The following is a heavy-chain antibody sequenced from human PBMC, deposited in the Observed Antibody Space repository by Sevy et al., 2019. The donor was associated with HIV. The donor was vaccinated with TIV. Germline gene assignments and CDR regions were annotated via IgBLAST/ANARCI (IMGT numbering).Heavy chain of an antibody. Sequence: SETLSLTCTVSGGSISSSSYYWGWIRQPPGKGLEWIGSIYYSGSTYCNPSLKSRVTISVDTSKNQFSLKLSSVTAADTAVYYCARLDVVETPYWFDPWGQGTLVTVSS. CDR1: GGSISSSSYY. CDR2: IYYSGST. V-gene: IGHV4-39*01. CDR3: ARLDVVETPYWFDP. J-gene: IGHJ5*02. D-gene: IGHD2-15*01.